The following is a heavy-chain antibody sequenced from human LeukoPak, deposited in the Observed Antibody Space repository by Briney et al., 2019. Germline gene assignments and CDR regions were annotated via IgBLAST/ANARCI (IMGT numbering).Heavy chain of an antibody. J-gene: IGHJ6*03. CDR2: INHSGST. V-gene: IGHV4-34*01. Sequence: SETLSLTCAVYGGSFSGYYWSWIRQPPGKGLEWIGEINHSGSTNYNPSLKSRVTISVDTSKSQFSLKLSSVTAADTAVYYCARGKYGDYNYMDVWGKGTTVTVSS. CDR3: ARGKYGDYNYMDV. CDR1: GGSFSGYY. D-gene: IGHD4-17*01.